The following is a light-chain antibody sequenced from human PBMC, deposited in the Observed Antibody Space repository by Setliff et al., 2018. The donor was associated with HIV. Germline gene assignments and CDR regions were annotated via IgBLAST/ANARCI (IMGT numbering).Light chain of an antibody. J-gene: IGKJ1*01. CDR3: QQYSAYPRT. V-gene: IGKV1-5*03. Sequence: DIQMTQSPSTLSASVGDRVTITCRASQNINFWLAWYQHKSGKAPNLLIYKASSLERGVPSRFSGSGSGTEFTLTISSLQPDDFGTYYCQQYSAYPRTFGQGTKVDIK. CDR1: QNINFW. CDR2: KAS.